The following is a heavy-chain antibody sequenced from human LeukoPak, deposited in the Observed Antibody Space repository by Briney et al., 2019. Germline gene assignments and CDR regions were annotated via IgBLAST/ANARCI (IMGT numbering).Heavy chain of an antibody. CDR3: AKAVREYYYGSGSSDYFDY. Sequence: GGSLRLSCAASGFSFSNYGMSWFRQAPGKGLEWVSGISGSGGSTYYADSVKGRFTISRDNSKNTLYLQMNSLRAEDTAVYYCAKAVREYYYGSGSSDYFDYWGQGTLVTVSS. J-gene: IGHJ4*02. CDR1: GFSFSNYG. V-gene: IGHV3-23*01. D-gene: IGHD3-10*01. CDR2: ISGSGGST.